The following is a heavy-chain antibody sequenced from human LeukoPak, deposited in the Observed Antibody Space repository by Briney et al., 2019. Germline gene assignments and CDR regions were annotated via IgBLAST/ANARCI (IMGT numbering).Heavy chain of an antibody. J-gene: IGHJ4*02. V-gene: IGHV3-7*03. Sequence: GGSLRLSCAASGFHFRDHWMDWVRQAPGKGLEWVGHIKTDGSETYYLDSLKGRISISRDNTNNALYLQMNSLRVEDTAIYYCVKNDGWFHLAQWGQGTLVTVSS. CDR3: VKNDGWFHLAQ. CDR2: IKTDGSET. D-gene: IGHD6-19*01. CDR1: GFHFRDHW.